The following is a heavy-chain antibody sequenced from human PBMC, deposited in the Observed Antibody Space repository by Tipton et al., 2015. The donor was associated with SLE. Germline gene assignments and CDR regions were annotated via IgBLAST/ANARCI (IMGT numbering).Heavy chain of an antibody. CDR2: IYHSGGT. CDR3: ARRRFWYFDL. CDR1: GGSVSSGSYY. Sequence: LRLSCTVSGGSVSSGSYYWSWIRQPPGKGLEWIGYIYHSGGTNHNPSLKSRVTISVDTSKNQFSLKLSSVTAADTAVYYCARRRFWYFDLWGRGTLVTVSS. J-gene: IGHJ2*01. V-gene: IGHV4-61*01.